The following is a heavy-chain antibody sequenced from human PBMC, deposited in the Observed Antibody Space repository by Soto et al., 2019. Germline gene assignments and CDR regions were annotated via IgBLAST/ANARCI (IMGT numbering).Heavy chain of an antibody. V-gene: IGHV3-23*01. J-gene: IGHJ4*02. CDR1: GFTFSTYA. Sequence: EVQLLESGGGLVQPGGSLRLSCAASGFTFSTYAMTWVRQAPGKGLQWVSTITNSGDTTYYADSVKGRFIISRDNSKDTLFLQMNSLRGEDTAIYYCAKTAGDSGYYYVDYWGQGTLVAVSS. CDR2: ITNSGDTT. CDR3: AKTAGDSGYYYVDY. D-gene: IGHD3-22*01.